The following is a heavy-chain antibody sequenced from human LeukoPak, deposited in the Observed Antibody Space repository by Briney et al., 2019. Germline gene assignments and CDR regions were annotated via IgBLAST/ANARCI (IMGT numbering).Heavy chain of an antibody. J-gene: IGHJ3*02. CDR3: ARDRETTLAFDI. Sequence: SVKVSCKASGGTFSSYAISWVRQAPEQGLEWMGGIIPIFGTANYAQKFQGRVTITADESTRTAYMELSSLRSEDTAVYYCARDRETTLAFDIWGQGTMVTVSS. D-gene: IGHD4-17*01. CDR1: GGTFSSYA. V-gene: IGHV1-69*13. CDR2: IIPIFGTA.